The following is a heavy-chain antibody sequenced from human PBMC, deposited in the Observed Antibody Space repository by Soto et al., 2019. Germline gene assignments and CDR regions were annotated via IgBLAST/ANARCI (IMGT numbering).Heavy chain of an antibody. CDR2: ISSSSSYI. CDR1: GFTFSSYS. D-gene: IGHD3-3*01. J-gene: IGHJ4*02. V-gene: IGHV3-21*01. Sequence: GGSLRLSCAASGFTFSSYSMNWVRQAPGKGLEWVSSISSSSSYIYYADSVKGRFTISRDNAKNSLYLQMNSLRAEDTAVYYCACLSYDFWSGYYFLSGGKGYFDYWGQGTLVTVSS. CDR3: ACLSYDFWSGYYFLSGGKGYFDY.